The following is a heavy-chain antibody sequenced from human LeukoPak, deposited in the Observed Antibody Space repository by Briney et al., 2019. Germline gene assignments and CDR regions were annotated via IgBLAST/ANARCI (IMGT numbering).Heavy chain of an antibody. CDR2: ISWDGGST. CDR1: GFTFDDYA. Sequence: GGSLRLSCAASGFTFDDYAMHWVREAPGKGLEWVSLISWDGGSTYYADSVKDRFTISRDNSKNSLYLQMNSLRAEDTALYYCATGYCSSTSCSQFDYWGQGTLVTVSS. CDR3: ATGYCSSTSCSQFDY. J-gene: IGHJ4*02. V-gene: IGHV3-43D*04. D-gene: IGHD2-2*01.